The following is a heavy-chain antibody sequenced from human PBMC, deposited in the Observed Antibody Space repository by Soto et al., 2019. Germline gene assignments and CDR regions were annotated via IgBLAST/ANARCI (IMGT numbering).Heavy chain of an antibody. CDR3: AKRGGVVGGSEHPFFEY. V-gene: IGHV3-30*18. CDR2: ISFDGKNR. Sequence: ESGGGVVQPGKSLRLSCAASGFIFSNYGMHWVRQAPGKGLEWVALISFDGKNRNYADSVKGRFTIYRDNPKNTLYLEMNSRRPEDPSFYYWAKRGGVVGGSEHPFFEYWGQGTLVTVSS. CDR1: GFIFSNYG. J-gene: IGHJ4*02. D-gene: IGHD2-15*01.